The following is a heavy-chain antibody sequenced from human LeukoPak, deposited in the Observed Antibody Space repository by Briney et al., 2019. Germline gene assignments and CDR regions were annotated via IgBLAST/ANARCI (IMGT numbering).Heavy chain of an antibody. D-gene: IGHD3-22*01. CDR1: GFSFSSYS. CDR2: ISSSSFI. Sequence: GGSLRLSCAASGFSFSSYSMNWVRQAPGKGLEWVSSISSSSFIYYADSVKGRFTISRDNAKNSLYLQMNSLRAEDTAVYYCAIKYYDTSGYQDYFYYMDVWGKGTTVTVSS. V-gene: IGHV3-21*01. CDR3: AIKYYDTSGYQDYFYYMDV. J-gene: IGHJ6*03.